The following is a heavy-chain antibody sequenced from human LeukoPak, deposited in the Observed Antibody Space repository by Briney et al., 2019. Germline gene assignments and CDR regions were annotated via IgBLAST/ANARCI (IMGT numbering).Heavy chain of an antibody. CDR3: AKDVAGYGYPLYLDY. Sequence: GRSLRLSCAASGFTFSSYGMHWVRQAPGKGLEWVAVISYDGTNKYYADSVKGRFTLSRDNSKNTLYLQMNSLRAEDTAVYYCAKDVAGYGYPLYLDYWGQGTLATVSS. J-gene: IGHJ4*02. D-gene: IGHD5-12*01. V-gene: IGHV3-30*18. CDR1: GFTFSSYG. CDR2: ISYDGTNK.